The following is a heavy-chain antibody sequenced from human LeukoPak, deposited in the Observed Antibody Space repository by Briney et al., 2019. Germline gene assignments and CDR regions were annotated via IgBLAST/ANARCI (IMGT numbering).Heavy chain of an antibody. V-gene: IGHV3-53*01. CDR3: VRVSRWLQFDS. CDR1: GLTVSSNY. Sequence: PGGSLRLSCAASGLTVSSNYMTWVRQAPGKGLEWVSVIYSGGSTYYADSVKGRFTISRDNSKNTLYLQMNSLRAEDTAVYYCVRVSRWLQFDSWGQGTLVTVSS. D-gene: IGHD5-24*01. J-gene: IGHJ4*02. CDR2: IYSGGST.